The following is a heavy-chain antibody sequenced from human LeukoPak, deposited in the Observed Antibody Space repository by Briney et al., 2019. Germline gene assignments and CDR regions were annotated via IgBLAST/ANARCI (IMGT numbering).Heavy chain of an antibody. V-gene: IGHV4-34*01. CDR1: GGSFSGYC. CDR2: INHSGSI. Sequence: PSETLSLTCAVYGGSFSGYCWSWIRQPPGKGLEWIGEINHSGSINYNPSLKSRVTIPVHTSMNQFSLKLSSVTAADTAVYYCARAPRSQGWYFDLWGRGTLVTVSS. J-gene: IGHJ2*01. CDR3: ARAPRSQGWYFDL.